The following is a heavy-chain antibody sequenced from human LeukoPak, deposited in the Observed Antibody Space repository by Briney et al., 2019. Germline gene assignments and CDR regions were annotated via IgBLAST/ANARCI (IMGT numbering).Heavy chain of an antibody. D-gene: IGHD4-11*01. V-gene: IGHV3-23*01. CDR2: ISGSGGST. J-gene: IGHJ5*02. Sequence: GGSLRLSCAASGFTFRNYTMTWVRQAPGKGLEWVSAISGSGGSTYYADSVKGRFTISRDNSKNTLYVQMNSLRAEDTAVYYCAKSTTVTPRWFDPWGQGTLVTVSS. CDR3: AKSTTVTPRWFDP. CDR1: GFTFRNYT.